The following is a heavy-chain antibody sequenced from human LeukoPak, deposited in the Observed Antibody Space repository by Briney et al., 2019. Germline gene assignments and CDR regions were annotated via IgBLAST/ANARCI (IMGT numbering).Heavy chain of an antibody. CDR3: ADRGQRYFRD. Sequence: KSSETLSLTCSVSGDSISSDYWSWIRQPPGKGLEWIGYIYRIGNTDYNPSLKSRVTISLDTSKNQLPLNLTSVTAADTAVYYCADRGQRYFRDWGQGTLVTVSS. CDR2: IYRIGNT. J-gene: IGHJ1*01. V-gene: IGHV4-4*08. CDR1: GDSISSDY.